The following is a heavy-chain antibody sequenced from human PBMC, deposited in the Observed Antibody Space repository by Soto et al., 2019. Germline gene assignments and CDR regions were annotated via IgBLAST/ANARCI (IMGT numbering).Heavy chain of an antibody. CDR3: VRDSRSTIFGVDLNFDY. CDR2: ISSSGTTI. V-gene: IGHV3-48*01. Sequence: EVQLVESGGGFLPPEGSLRLSCAASGFTFSSYSMHWVRQAPGKGLEWVSYISSSGTTIYSADSVKGRFTISRDNAKNSLYLQINSVRAEDTAVYYCVRDSRSTIFGVDLNFDYWGQGTLVTVSS. D-gene: IGHD3-3*01. CDR1: GFTFSSYS. J-gene: IGHJ4*02.